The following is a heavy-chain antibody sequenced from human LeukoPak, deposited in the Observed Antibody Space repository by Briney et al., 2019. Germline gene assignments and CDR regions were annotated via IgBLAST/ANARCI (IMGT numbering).Heavy chain of an antibody. V-gene: IGHV3-7*01. D-gene: IGHD3-22*01. Sequence: PGGSLRLSCAASGFTFSSYWMSWVRQAPGKGLEWVAIIKQDGSEKYYVDSVKGRFTISRDNAKNSLYLQMNSLRAEDTAVYYCAREDGDSRNNYYYYMDVWGKGTTVTISS. CDR3: AREDGDSRNNYYYYMDV. CDR1: GFTFSSYW. J-gene: IGHJ6*03. CDR2: IKQDGSEK.